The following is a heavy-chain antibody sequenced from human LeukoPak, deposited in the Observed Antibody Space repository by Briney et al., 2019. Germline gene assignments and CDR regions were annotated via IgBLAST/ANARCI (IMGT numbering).Heavy chain of an antibody. Sequence: SETLSLTCAVSGGSISSSNWWSWVRQPPGKGLEWIGEIYHSGSTNYNPSLKSRVTISVDKSKNQFSLKLSSVTAADTAVYYCARVGSTSGWYFDYWGQGTLVTVSS. CDR1: GGSISSSNW. CDR2: IYHSGST. CDR3: ARVGSTSGWYFDY. J-gene: IGHJ4*02. V-gene: IGHV4-4*02. D-gene: IGHD6-19*01.